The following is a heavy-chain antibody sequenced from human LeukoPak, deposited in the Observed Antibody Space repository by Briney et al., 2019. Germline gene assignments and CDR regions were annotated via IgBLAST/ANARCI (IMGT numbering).Heavy chain of an antibody. CDR2: IRSKANSYAT. CDR1: GFTFSGSA. Sequence: GGSLRLSCAAFGFTFSGSAMHWVRQASGKGLEWVGRIRSKANSYATAYAASVKGRFTISRDDSKNTAYLQMNSLKTEDTAVYYCTSSQAAAGPFDYWGQGTLVTVSS. V-gene: IGHV3-73*01. CDR3: TSSQAAAGPFDY. D-gene: IGHD6-13*01. J-gene: IGHJ4*02.